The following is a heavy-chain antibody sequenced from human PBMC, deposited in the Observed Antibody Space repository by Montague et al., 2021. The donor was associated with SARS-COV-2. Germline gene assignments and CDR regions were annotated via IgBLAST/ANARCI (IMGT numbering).Heavy chain of an antibody. CDR3: ARDSGYYDSSGYSYDAFDI. Sequence: TLSLTCTVSGGSTSSGGYYWSWIRQHPGKGLEWIGYIYHTGSTHYNPSLKSRATISKETSKNHFSLNLSSVTAADSAVYYCARDSGYYDSSGYSYDAFDIWGQGTKVTVSS. D-gene: IGHD3-22*01. CDR1: GGSTSSGGYY. V-gene: IGHV4-31*03. J-gene: IGHJ3*02. CDR2: IYHTGST.